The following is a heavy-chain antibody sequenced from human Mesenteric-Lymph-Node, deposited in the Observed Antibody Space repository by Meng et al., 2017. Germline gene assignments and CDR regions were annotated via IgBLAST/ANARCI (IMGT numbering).Heavy chain of an antibody. CDR2: IYHSGST. J-gene: IGHJ5*02. V-gene: IGHV4-4*02. CDR3: ARVAAAGNEWFDP. CDR1: GGSISSINW. D-gene: IGHD6-13*01. Sequence: QGQRQEAGPGLVKPSETLSLTCAVSGGSISSINWWTWVRQPPGKGLEWIGEIYHSGSTNYNPSLKSRVTISVDKSKNQFSLKLSSVTAADTAVYYCARVAAAGNEWFDPWGQGTLVTVSS.